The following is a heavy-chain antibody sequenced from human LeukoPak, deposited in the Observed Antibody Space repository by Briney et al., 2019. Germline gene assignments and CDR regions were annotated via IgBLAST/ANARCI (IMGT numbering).Heavy chain of an antibody. CDR3: GKEGGA. CDR1: GFRFSDFT. Sequence: PGGSLRLSCAASGFRFSDFTMTWVRQAPGKGPEWVSAIGCRGGSTYYADSVGGRFTISRDNSKDMVYLQMNSLKVEDTATYYCGKEGGAWGQGTKVTVSS. V-gene: IGHV3-23*01. D-gene: IGHD3-16*01. J-gene: IGHJ5*02. CDR2: IGCRGGST.